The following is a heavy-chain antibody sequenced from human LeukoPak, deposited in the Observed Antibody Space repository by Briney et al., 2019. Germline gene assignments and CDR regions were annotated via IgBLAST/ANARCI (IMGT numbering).Heavy chain of an antibody. CDR2: ISGSGGAT. D-gene: IGHD5-12*01. CDR3: AKALGSIVVTASDY. V-gene: IGHV3-23*01. Sequence: PGGSLRRSCAASGFTFNNYAMSWVREAPGKGLEWVSAISGSGGATYFADSVKGRFTISRDNSKNTLYLQMHSLRAEDTAVYYCAKALGSIVVTASDYWGQGTLVTVSS. J-gene: IGHJ4*02. CDR1: GFTFNNYA.